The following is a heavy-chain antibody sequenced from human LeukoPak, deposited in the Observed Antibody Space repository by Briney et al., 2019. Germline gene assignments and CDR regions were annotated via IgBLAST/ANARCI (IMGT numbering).Heavy chain of an antibody. Sequence: GRSLRLSCAASEFTFSIYAMSWVRQAPGKGLEWVSSITSAGENTLYTGSVKGRFTISRDTSRNTLYLQMNSLRAEDTAIYYCAKDRPNYYGSNGHYYRRDGDYWGEGTLVTVSS. D-gene: IGHD3-22*01. V-gene: IGHV3-23*01. J-gene: IGHJ4*02. CDR2: ITSAGENT. CDR1: EFTFSIYA. CDR3: AKDRPNYYGSNGHYYRRDGDY.